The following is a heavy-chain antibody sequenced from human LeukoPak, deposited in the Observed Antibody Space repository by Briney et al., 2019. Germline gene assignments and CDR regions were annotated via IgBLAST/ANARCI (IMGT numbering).Heavy chain of an antibody. J-gene: IGHJ6*03. D-gene: IGHD5-12*01. Sequence: GASVKVSCKASGGTFSSYAISWVRQPPGQGLEWMGWISAYNGNTNYAQKLQGRVTMTTDTSTSTAYMELRSLRSDDTAVYYCARGYSGYDFYYNYYMDVWGKGTTVTVSS. V-gene: IGHV1-18*01. CDR2: ISAYNGNT. CDR3: ARGYSGYDFYYNYYMDV. CDR1: GGTFSSYA.